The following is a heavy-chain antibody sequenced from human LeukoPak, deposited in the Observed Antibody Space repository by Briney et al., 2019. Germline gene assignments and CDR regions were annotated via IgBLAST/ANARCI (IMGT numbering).Heavy chain of an antibody. CDR2: ISSSSSYI. CDR1: GFTFSSYS. J-gene: IGHJ6*03. V-gene: IGHV3-21*01. CDR3: ARVSEYYYGSGSYLLYYYYMDV. D-gene: IGHD3-10*01. Sequence: GGSLRLSCAASGFTFSSYSMNWVRQAPGKGLEWVSSISSSSSYIYYADSVKGRFTISRDNAKNSLYLQMNSLRAEDTAVYYCARVSEYYYGSGSYLLYYYYMDVWGKGTTVTISS.